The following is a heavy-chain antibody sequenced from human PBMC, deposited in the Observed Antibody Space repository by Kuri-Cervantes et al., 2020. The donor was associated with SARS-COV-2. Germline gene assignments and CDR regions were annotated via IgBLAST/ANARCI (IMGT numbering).Heavy chain of an antibody. CDR2: ISGSSSYI. D-gene: IGHD2-2*02. J-gene: IGHJ3*02. V-gene: IGHV3-21*01. Sequence: GGSLRLSCAASGFTFSSCSMNWVRQAPGKGLEWVSSISGSSSYIYYADSVKGRFTISRDNAKNSLYLQMNSLRAEDTAVYYCARALLCSSTSCYTDAFDIWGQGTMVTVSS. CDR3: ARALLCSSTSCYTDAFDI. CDR1: GFTFSSCS.